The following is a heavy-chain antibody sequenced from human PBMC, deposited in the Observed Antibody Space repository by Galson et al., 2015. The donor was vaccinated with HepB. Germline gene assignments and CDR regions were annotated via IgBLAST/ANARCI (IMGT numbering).Heavy chain of an antibody. D-gene: IGHD3-10*01. CDR1: GYIFTDYY. J-gene: IGHJ5*02. Sequence: SVKVSCKASGYIFTDYYVHWLRQAPGQGLEWMGWISPNRGDTNYAQKFQGRVTMTRDTSISTAYMELTRLVSDDTAVYFCARIGLLGRFGEPYHWFGPWGQGTLVTVSS. V-gene: IGHV1-2*02. CDR2: ISPNRGDT. CDR3: ARIGLLGRFGEPYHWFGP.